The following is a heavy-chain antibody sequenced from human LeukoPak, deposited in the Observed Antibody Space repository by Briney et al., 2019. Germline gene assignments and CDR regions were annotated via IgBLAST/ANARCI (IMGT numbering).Heavy chain of an antibody. CDR2: INTGGTVK. V-gene: IGHV3-11*01. CDR3: ARSNDGMDI. J-gene: IGHJ6*02. Sequence: GSLRLPCAASGFNFHGYYMAWIRQAPGKGLEWISYINTGGTVKYYADSVKGRCTLSRDNAKNSLYLQMNSLRADDTAVYYCARSNDGMDIWGQGTTVTVSS. CDR1: GFNFHGYY.